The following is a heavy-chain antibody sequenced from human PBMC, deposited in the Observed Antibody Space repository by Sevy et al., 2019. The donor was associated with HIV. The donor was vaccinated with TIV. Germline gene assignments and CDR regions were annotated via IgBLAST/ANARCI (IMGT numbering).Heavy chain of an antibody. J-gene: IGHJ5*02. V-gene: IGHV4-61*01. CDR2: IYYSGST. CDR3: ARDHSRSYYDSWFDP. Sequence: SETLSLTCTVSGGSISSSSYYWGWIRQPPGKGLEWIGNIYYSGSTNYNPSLKSRVTISVDTSKNQFSLKLSSVTAADTAVYYCARDHSRSYYDSWFDPWGQGTLVTVSS. D-gene: IGHD1-26*01. CDR1: GGSISSSSYY.